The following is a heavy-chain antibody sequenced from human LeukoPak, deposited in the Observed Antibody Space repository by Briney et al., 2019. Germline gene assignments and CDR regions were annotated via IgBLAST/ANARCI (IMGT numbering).Heavy chain of an antibody. V-gene: IGHV4-4*07. CDR3: ARDGNGSRAFDY. CDR2: IYTSGST. D-gene: IGHD2-15*01. J-gene: IGHJ4*02. CDR1: GGSISSDY. Sequence: PSETLSLTCTVSGGSISSDYWSWIRQPAGKGLEWIGRIYTSGSTNYNPSLKSRVTISIDKSNNQFSLNLTSVTAADTAVYYCARDGNGSRAFDYWGQGTLVTVFS.